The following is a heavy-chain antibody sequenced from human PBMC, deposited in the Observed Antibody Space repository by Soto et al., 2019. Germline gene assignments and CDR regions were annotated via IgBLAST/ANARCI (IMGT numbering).Heavy chain of an antibody. Sequence: WGSLRFSCAASGFSFTIFARSWLRQSQGKGLEGVSTISGSGGSTYYAVAVEGRFMISRDNSMGTLYLQMKSLRVEDTAIYYCAKEVSLGSTVDLGYWGQGTLVTVSA. CDR2: ISGSGGST. CDR1: GFSFTIFA. V-gene: IGHV3-23*01. D-gene: IGHD7-27*01. J-gene: IGHJ4*02. CDR3: AKEVSLGSTVDLGY.